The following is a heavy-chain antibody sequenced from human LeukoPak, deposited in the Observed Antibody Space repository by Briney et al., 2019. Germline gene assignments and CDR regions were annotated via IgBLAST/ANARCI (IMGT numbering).Heavy chain of an antibody. CDR2: IKPNSGGT. J-gene: IGHJ4*02. CDR1: GYTFTGHY. Sequence: ASVKVSCKASGYTFTGHYIHWVRQAPGQGLEWMGWIKPNSGGTNYAQKFQGWVTMTRDTSIGTAYMELRSLRSDDTAVYYCARDSSSWYVPTRFDYWGQGTLVTVSS. CDR3: ARDSSSWYVPTRFDY. D-gene: IGHD6-13*01. V-gene: IGHV1-2*04.